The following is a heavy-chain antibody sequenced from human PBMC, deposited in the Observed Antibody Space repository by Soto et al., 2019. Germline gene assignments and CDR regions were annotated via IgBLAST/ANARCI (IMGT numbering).Heavy chain of an antibody. CDR1: GFTFSDYD. CDR2: ISVRGNT. Sequence: EVQLVESGGGLVQPGGSLRLSCTASGFTFSDYDMHWVRQPTGKGLEWVSSISVRGNTYYSNSVKGRFTVSRENAKNSLYLQMNSLTAGDTAVYYCARELGMTGYWYFDDWGRGTLVSVAS. J-gene: IGHJ2*01. D-gene: IGHD3-16*01. CDR3: ARELGMTGYWYFDD. V-gene: IGHV3-13*04.